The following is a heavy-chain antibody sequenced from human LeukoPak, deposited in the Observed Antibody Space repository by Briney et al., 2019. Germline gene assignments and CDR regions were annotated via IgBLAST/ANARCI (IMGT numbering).Heavy chain of an antibody. J-gene: IGHJ4*02. V-gene: IGHV3-23*01. CDR3: ASTYDSSGYYQTPFDY. CDR1: GFTFNNYP. CDR2: ISDSGDVT. Sequence: PGGSLRLSCAASGFTFNNYPMTWVRQPPGKGLEWVSGISDSGDVTYYTDSVKGRFAVSRDNSKNTLYLQMDSLRAEDTAVYYCASTYDSSGYYQTPFDYWGQGTLVTVSS. D-gene: IGHD3-22*01.